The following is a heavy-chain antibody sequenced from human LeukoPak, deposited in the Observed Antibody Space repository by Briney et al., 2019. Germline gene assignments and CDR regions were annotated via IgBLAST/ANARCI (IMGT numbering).Heavy chain of an antibody. V-gene: IGHV4-34*01. CDR2: INHSGST. Sequence: SETLSLTCAVYGGSFSGYYWSWIRQPPGKGLEWIGEINHSGSTNYNPSLKSRVTISVDTSKNQFSLKLSSVTAADTAVYYCARDPYYDYVWGSYRWYYFDYWGQGTLVTVSS. D-gene: IGHD3-16*02. CDR3: ARDPYYDYVWGSYRWYYFDY. CDR1: GGSFSGYY. J-gene: IGHJ4*02.